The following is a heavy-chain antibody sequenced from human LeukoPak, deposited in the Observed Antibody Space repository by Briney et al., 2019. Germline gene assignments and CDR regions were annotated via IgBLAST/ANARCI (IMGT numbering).Heavy chain of an antibody. CDR1: GFTFSSYG. D-gene: IGHD5-18*01. CDR2: IRYDGSNK. J-gene: IGHJ6*03. V-gene: IGHV3-30*02. CDR3: ARDGRGYSYGNYYYYYYMDV. Sequence: GGSLRLSCAASGFTFSSYGMHWVRQAPGKGLEWVAFIRYDGSNKYYADSVKGRFTISRDNSKNTLYLQMNSLRAEDTAVYYCARDGRGYSYGNYYYYYYMDVWGKGTTVTISS.